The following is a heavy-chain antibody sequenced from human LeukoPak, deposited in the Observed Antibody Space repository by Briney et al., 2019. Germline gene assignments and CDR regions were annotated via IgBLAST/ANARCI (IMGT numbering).Heavy chain of an antibody. D-gene: IGHD3-22*01. V-gene: IGHV4-38-2*02. Sequence: SSETLSLTCTVSGYSISSGYYWGWIRQPPGKGLEWIGSIYHSGSTYYNPSLKSRVTISVDTSKNQFSLKLSSVTAADTAVYYCARDLNYYDSSGYYYGAFDIWGQGTMVTVSS. CDR2: IYHSGST. J-gene: IGHJ3*02. CDR3: ARDLNYYDSSGYYYGAFDI. CDR1: GYSISSGYY.